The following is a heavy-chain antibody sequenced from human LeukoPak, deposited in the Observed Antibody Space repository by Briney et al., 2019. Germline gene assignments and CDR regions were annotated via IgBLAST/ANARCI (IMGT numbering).Heavy chain of an antibody. V-gene: IGHV4-34*01. Sequence: SQTLSLTCGLYGGSFSGNYWSWISQTPGKGLEWNGEINRSGSSTYSPSLKSRVTILVDRSKNNFSLRLRSVTAADTAVYYCAASVSTINVHDAVDMWGQGTMVIVSS. CDR2: INRSGSS. CDR3: AASVSTINVHDAVDM. D-gene: IGHD5/OR15-5a*01. CDR1: GGSFSGNY. J-gene: IGHJ3*02.